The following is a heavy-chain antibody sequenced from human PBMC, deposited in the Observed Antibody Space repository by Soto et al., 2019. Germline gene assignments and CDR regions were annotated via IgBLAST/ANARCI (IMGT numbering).Heavy chain of an antibody. CDR2: ISAYNGNI. J-gene: IGHJ4*02. CDR1: GYTFSNYG. CDR3: ARAPPGEGAAMFGL. D-gene: IGHD3-10*01. V-gene: IGHV1-18*01. Sequence: QVQLVQSGAEVKKPGASVKVSCKASGYTFSNYGISWVRQAPGQGLEWMGWISAYNGNIKFAQKVQGRVTMTTDTFTSTAYMELRSLRSDDTAVYYCARAPPGEGAAMFGLWGQGTLVTVSS.